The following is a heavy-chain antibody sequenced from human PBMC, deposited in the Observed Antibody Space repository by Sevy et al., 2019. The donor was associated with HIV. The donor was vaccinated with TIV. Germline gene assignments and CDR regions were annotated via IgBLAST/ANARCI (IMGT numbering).Heavy chain of an antibody. CDR1: GGTFGTYT. Sequence: ASVKVSCKASGGTFGTYTISWLRQAPGQGLEWMGGIIPMFGTSNYAQKLQGRVTISADASTNTAYMGLGSLRSEDSAVYYCARDRDITFGGGDAFDIWGQGTMVTVSS. CDR2: IIPMFGTS. D-gene: IGHD3-16*01. J-gene: IGHJ3*02. CDR3: ARDRDITFGGGDAFDI. V-gene: IGHV1-69*13.